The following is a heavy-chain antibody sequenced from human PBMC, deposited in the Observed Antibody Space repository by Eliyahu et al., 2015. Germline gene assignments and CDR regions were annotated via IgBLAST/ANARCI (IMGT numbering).Heavy chain of an antibody. CDR1: GGSISSSSYY. CDR2: FHFCGSS. D-gene: IGHD3-22*01. CDR3: ARQGREWLLLLDFDY. J-gene: IGHJ4*02. V-gene: IGHV4-39*01. Sequence: QLQLQESGPGLVKPSETLSLTCTVSGGSISSSSYYWGWIRQPPGKGLEVVGGFHFCGSSYSNPSLKSRVTISVDTSKNQFSLKLSSVTAADTAVYYCARQGREWLLLLDFDYWGQGTLVTVSS.